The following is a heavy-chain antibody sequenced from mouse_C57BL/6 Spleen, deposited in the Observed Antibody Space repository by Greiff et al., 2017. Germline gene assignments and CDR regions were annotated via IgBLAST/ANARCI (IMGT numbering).Heavy chain of an antibody. Sequence: EVMLVESGGGLVQPGGSLKLSCAASGIDFSRYWMSWVRRAPGKGLEWIGEINPDSSTINYAPSLKDKFIISRDNAKNTLYLQMSKVRSEDTALYYCARQGYYGSSYPYWYFDVWGTGTTVTVSS. J-gene: IGHJ1*03. CDR3: ARQGYYGSSYPYWYFDV. D-gene: IGHD1-1*01. CDR1: GIDFSRYW. V-gene: IGHV4-1*01. CDR2: INPDSSTI.